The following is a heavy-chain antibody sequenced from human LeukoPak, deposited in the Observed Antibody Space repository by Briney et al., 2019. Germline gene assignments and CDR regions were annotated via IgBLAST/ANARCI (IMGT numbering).Heavy chain of an antibody. CDR2: INPKSGGT. J-gene: IGHJ6*03. CDR1: RYTFSGYY. CDR3: ARGVAARPPPPLLSTYYYMDV. D-gene: IGHD6-6*01. V-gene: IGHV1-2*02. Sequence: GASVKVSCEASRYTFSGYYIHWVRQAPGQGLEWMGWINPKSGGTNYAQKFQGRVTMTRDTSISTAYMELSRLRSDDTAVYYCARGVAARPPPPLLSTYYYMDVWGKGTTVTVSS.